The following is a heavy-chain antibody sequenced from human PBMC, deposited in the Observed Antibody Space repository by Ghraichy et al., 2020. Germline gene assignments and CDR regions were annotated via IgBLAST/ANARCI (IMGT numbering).Heavy chain of an antibody. J-gene: IGHJ4*02. CDR2: ISAYNGNT. V-gene: IGHV1-18*04. Sequence: ASVKVSCKASGYTFTSYGISWVRQAPGQGLEWMGWISAYNGNTNYAQKLQGRVTMTTDTSTSTAYMELRSLRSDDTAVYYCARDLKHYYDSSGYYPFDYWGQGTLVTVSS. CDR1: GYTFTSYG. CDR3: ARDLKHYYDSSGYYPFDY. D-gene: IGHD3-22*01.